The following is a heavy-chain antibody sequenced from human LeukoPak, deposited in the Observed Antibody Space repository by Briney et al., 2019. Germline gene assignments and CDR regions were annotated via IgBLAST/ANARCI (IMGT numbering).Heavy chain of an antibody. CDR1: GFTVSSNC. V-gene: IGHV3-53*01. CDR2: IYSGDST. Sequence: GGSLRLSCAASGFTVSSNCMSWVRQAPGKGLECVSIIYSGDSTFYADSVKGRFTISRDNSKNTLYLQMNSLRAEDTAVYYCARHFRTYDSSGYFDQWGQGTLVTVSS. D-gene: IGHD3-22*01. CDR3: ARHFRTYDSSGYFDQ. J-gene: IGHJ5*02.